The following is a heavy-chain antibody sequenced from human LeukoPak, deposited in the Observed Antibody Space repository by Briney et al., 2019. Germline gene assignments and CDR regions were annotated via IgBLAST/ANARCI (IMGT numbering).Heavy chain of an antibody. CDR2: INQDGSGK. CDR1: GFTFSSFW. Sequence: PGGSLRLSCAASGFTFSSFWMSWVRQAPGKGLEWVANINQDGSGKYFVDSVKGRFTISRDNAKNSLYLQMNSLRAEDTAVYYCARDHDKQQLVHDYWGQGTLVTVSS. V-gene: IGHV3-7*01. CDR3: ARDHDKQQLVHDY. D-gene: IGHD6-13*01. J-gene: IGHJ4*02.